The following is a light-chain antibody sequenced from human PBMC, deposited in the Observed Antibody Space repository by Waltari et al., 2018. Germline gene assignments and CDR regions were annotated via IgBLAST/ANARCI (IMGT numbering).Light chain of an antibody. J-gene: IGKJ5*01. V-gene: IGKV3-11*01. CDR3: QQRSNWPVT. CDR2: DAS. Sequence: EIVLTQSPATLSLSPGERATLSCRASQSVSYYLAWYQQKPGQAPRLLIYDASNRATGIPARFSGSGSGTDFTLTISSLEPEDYAAYYCQQRSNWPVTFGQGTRLEIK. CDR1: QSVSYY.